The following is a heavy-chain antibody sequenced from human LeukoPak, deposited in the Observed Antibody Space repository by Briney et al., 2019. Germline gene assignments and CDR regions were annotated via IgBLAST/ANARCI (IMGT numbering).Heavy chain of an antibody. V-gene: IGHV4-4*03. Sequence: PETLSLTCAVSGGSISSSNWWSWVRQPPGKGLEWIGEIYHSGSTNYNSSLKSRVTISVDKSKNQFSLKLSSVTAADTAVYYCASVTYYYDSSGYRIWGQGTLVTVSS. J-gene: IGHJ4*02. CDR1: GGSISSSNW. CDR2: IYHSGST. D-gene: IGHD3-22*01. CDR3: ASVTYYYDSSGYRI.